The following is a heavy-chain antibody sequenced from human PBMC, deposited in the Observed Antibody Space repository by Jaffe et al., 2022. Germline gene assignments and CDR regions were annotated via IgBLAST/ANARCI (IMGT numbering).Heavy chain of an antibody. D-gene: IGHD4-17*01. CDR1: GGSFSGYY. CDR2: INHSGST. J-gene: IGHJ4*02. CDR3: ARALRRPEY. Sequence: QVQLQQWGAGLLKPSETLSLTCAVYGGSFSGYYWSWIRQPPGKGLEWIGEINHSGSTNYNPSLKSRVTISVDTSKTQFSLNLSSVTAADTAVYYCARALRRPEYWGQGTLVTVSS. V-gene: IGHV4-34*01.